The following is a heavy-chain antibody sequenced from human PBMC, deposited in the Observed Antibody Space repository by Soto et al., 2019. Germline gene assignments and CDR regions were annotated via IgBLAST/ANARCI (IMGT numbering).Heavy chain of an antibody. J-gene: IGHJ5*01. V-gene: IGHV3-74*01. CDR2: INRDANDI. CDR3: ARDVTHKWFDS. CDR1: RGAFGDYW. D-gene: IGHD5-18*01. Sequence: EVQLVESGGGLVQPGGSLRLSCEASRGAFGDYWMHWVRQAPGKGLVWVSRINRDANDIIYADSVKGRFTASRDNAKNMVVLQLNSLRVEDTAVYYCARDVTHKWFDSWGQGTVVTVSS.